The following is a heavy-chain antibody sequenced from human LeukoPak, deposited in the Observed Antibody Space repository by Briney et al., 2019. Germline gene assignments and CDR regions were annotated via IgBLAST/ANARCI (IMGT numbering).Heavy chain of an antibody. CDR1: GFTFSDYY. CDR2: IYSGGST. J-gene: IGHJ5*02. Sequence: PGGSLRLSCAASGFTFSDYYMSWVRQAPGKGLDWVSNIYSGGSTYYADSVKGRFTISRDNSKNTLYLQMNSVRAEDTAVYYCARDYGSGSYRRFDPWGQGTLVTVSS. D-gene: IGHD3-10*01. CDR3: ARDYGSGSYRRFDP. V-gene: IGHV3-66*01.